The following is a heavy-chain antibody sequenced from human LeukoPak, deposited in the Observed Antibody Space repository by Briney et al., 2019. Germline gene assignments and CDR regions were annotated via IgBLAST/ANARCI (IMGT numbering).Heavy chain of an antibody. CDR1: GGSLSSSY. Sequence: SETLSLTCAVSGGSLSSSYWSWIRQPPGKGLEWIGEINHSGSTNYNPSLKSRVTISVDTSKNQFSLKLSSVTAADTAVYYCARGIKDIVVVVAATLNWFDPWGQGTLVTVSS. CDR2: INHSGST. J-gene: IGHJ5*02. D-gene: IGHD2-15*01. CDR3: ARGIKDIVVVVAATLNWFDP. V-gene: IGHV4-34*01.